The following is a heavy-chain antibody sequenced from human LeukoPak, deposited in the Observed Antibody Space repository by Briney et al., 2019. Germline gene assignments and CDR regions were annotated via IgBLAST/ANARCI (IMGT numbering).Heavy chain of an antibody. V-gene: IGHV4-59*08. CDR1: GGSISSYY. CDR2: IYYSGST. CDR3: ARLRIYDILTGPHFDY. J-gene: IGHJ4*02. D-gene: IGHD3-9*01. Sequence: SETLSLTCTVSGGSISSYYWSWIRQPPGKGLEWIGYIYYSGSTNYNPSLKSRVTISVDTSKNQFSLKLSSVTAADTAVYYCARLRIYDILTGPHFDYWGQGTLVTVSS.